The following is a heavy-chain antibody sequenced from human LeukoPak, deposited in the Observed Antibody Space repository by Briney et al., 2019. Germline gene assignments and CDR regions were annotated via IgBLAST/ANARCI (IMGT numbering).Heavy chain of an antibody. CDR2: IYYSGST. Sequence: SETLSLTCTVSGGSISSYYWSWIRQPPGKGLEWIGYIYYSGSTNYNPSLKSRVTISVDTSKNQFSPKLSSVTAADTAVYYCARRRPTPIAAAGTHAFDIWGQGTMVTVSS. D-gene: IGHD6-13*01. V-gene: IGHV4-59*08. CDR3: ARRRPTPIAAAGTHAFDI. CDR1: GGSISSYY. J-gene: IGHJ3*02.